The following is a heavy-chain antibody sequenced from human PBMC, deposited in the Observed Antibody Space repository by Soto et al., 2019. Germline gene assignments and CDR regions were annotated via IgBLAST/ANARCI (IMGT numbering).Heavy chain of an antibody. D-gene: IGHD4-17*01. CDR2: IYYSGST. Sequence: SETLSLTCTVSGGSISSYYWSWIRQPPGKGLEWIGYIYYSGSTNYNPSLKSRVTISVDTSKNQFSLKLSSVTAADTAVYYCARDVPNYGDYGHWLDPWGQGPLVTVYS. CDR3: ARDVPNYGDYGHWLDP. CDR1: GGSISSYY. V-gene: IGHV4-59*01. J-gene: IGHJ5*02.